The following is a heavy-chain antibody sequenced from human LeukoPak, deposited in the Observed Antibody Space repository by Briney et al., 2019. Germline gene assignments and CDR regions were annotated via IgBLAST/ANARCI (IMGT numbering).Heavy chain of an antibody. Sequence: SVTVSRKASGGTFSSYAISWVRQAPGQGLEWMGRIIPILGIANYAQKFQGRVTITADKSTSTAYMELSSLRSEDTAVYYCARDNGAGGRGFDPWAQETLVTVSS. D-gene: IGHD4-17*01. CDR1: GGTFSSYA. V-gene: IGHV1-69*04. J-gene: IGHJ5*02. CDR3: ARDNGAGGRGFDP. CDR2: IIPILGIA.